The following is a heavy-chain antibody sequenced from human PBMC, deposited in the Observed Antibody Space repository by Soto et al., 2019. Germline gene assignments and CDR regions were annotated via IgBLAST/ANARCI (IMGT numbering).Heavy chain of an antibody. D-gene: IGHD5-12*01. CDR2: ISYDGSNK. CDR3: ARDKGLIGYGMTFDI. J-gene: IGHJ3*02. V-gene: IGHV3-30-3*01. CDR1: GFTFSSYA. Sequence: GGSLRLSCAASGFTFSSYAMHWVRQAPGKGLEWVAVISYDGSNKYYADSVKGRFTISRDNSKNTLYLQMNSLRAEDTAVYYCARDKGLIGYGMTFDIWGQGTMVTVSS.